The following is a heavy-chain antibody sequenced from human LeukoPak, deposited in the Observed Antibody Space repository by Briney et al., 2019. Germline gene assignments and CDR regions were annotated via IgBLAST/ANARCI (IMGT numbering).Heavy chain of an antibody. V-gene: IGHV3-13*01. D-gene: IGHD5-18*01. Sequence: GGSLRLSCTASGFTLGSHDMHWVRQIPGQGLEWVAAVSSGFHAFFADSVQGRFTVSREDARNSLYLQMDSLRAGDTAVYYCVREARGYHYTYFDYWGQGTLVTVSS. CDR3: VREARGYHYTYFDY. J-gene: IGHJ4*02. CDR2: VSSGFHA. CDR1: GFTLGSHD.